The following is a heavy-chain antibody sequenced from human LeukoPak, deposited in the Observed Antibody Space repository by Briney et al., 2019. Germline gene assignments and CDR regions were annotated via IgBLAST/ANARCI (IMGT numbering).Heavy chain of an antibody. V-gene: IGHV4-4*07. CDR2: IYTSGST. J-gene: IGHJ6*03. Sequence: SETLSLTCTVSGGSISSYYWSWIRQPAGKGLEWIGRIYTSGSTNCNPSLKSRVTMSVDTSKNQFSLKLSSVTAADTAVYYCARGVFDAFGELSVYYYYYYMDVWGKGTTVTVSS. CDR1: GGSISSYY. CDR3: ARGVFDAFGELSVYYYYYYMDV. D-gene: IGHD3-10*01.